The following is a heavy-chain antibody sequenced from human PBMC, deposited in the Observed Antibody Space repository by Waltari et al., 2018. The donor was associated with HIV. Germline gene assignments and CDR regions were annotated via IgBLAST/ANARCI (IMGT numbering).Heavy chain of an antibody. V-gene: IGHV3-33*01. CDR3: ARGSYYYDISGYYHY. J-gene: IGHJ4*02. CDR2: IWYDGENN. CDR1: GFTFSNFA. Sequence: QVQLVESGGRVVQPGRSLRLTCAASGFTFSNFAIHWVRQAPGKGREWVAVIWYDGENNYYADTGKGRVTISRDNSKNTLYLQKNSLRVEDMAVYYCARGSYYYDISGYYHYWGQGTLGTVSS. D-gene: IGHD3-22*01.